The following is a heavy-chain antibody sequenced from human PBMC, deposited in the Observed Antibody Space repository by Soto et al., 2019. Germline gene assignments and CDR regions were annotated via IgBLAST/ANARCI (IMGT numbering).Heavy chain of an antibody. CDR3: ARPSGSHLYYLDY. V-gene: IGHV4-30-2*01. Sequence: PSETLSLTCAVSGGSISSGGYSWSWIRQPPGKGLEWIGYIYHSGSTYYNPSLKSRVTISVDRSKNQFSLKLRSVTAADTAVYYCARPSGSHLYYLDYWGQGTLVTVSS. CDR2: IYHSGST. J-gene: IGHJ4*02. CDR1: GGSISSGGYS. D-gene: IGHD1-26*01.